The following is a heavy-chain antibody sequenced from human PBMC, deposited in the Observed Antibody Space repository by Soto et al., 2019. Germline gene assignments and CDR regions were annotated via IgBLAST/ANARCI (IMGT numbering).Heavy chain of an antibody. V-gene: IGHV3-30*03. J-gene: IGHJ4*02. D-gene: IGHD1-26*01. CDR3: ARYSGKYQGPIDY. CDR1: GFTFSHYV. CDR2: ISYDGSNK. Sequence: QVQLVESGGAVVQPGRSLRLSFAASGFTFSHYVIHGVRQAPGKGLEWLAVISYDGSNKHYADSVKGRFTVTRDNSKNTLSLQMNSLRAEDTAVYFCARYSGKYQGPIDYWGQGTLVTVSS.